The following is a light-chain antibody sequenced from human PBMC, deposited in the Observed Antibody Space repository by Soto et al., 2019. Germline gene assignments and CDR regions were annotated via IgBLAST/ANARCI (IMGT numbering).Light chain of an antibody. J-gene: IGKJ2*01. CDR2: GAF. CDR1: QGVSTT. CDR3: QQYNDWRMYT. Sequence: EIVMTQSPATLSVSPGESATLSCGASQGVSTTVAWYQQRPGQAPRLLIYGAFNRAPGIPARFSGSGSGTDFTLTINNLQSGDFAVYYCQQYNDWRMYTFGQGTKLEIK. V-gene: IGKV3-15*01.